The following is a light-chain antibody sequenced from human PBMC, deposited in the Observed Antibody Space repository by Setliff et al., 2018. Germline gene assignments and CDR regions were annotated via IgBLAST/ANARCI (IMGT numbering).Light chain of an antibody. CDR1: SSGVGGYNY. CDR2: EVS. J-gene: IGLJ1*01. V-gene: IGLV2-8*01. Sequence: LTQPPSASGSPGQSVTISCTGTSSGVGGYNYVSWYQQHPGKAPKLMIYEVSKRPSGVPDRFSGSKSGNTASLTVSGLQAEDEADYYCSSYAGSNTPYVFGTGTKVTVL. CDR3: SSYAGSNTPYV.